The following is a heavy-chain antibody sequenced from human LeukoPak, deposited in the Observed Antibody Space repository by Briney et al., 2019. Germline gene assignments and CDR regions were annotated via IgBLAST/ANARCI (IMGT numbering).Heavy chain of an antibody. CDR3: APAGLPDSYYFDY. D-gene: IGHD5-12*01. J-gene: IGHJ4*02. Sequence: GGSLRRSCAASGFTFSSYAMHWVRQAPGKGLEWVAVISYDGSNKYYADSVKGRFTISRDNSKNTLYLQMNSLRAEDTAVYYCAPAGLPDSYYFDYWGQGTLVTVSS. CDR2: ISYDGSNK. V-gene: IGHV3-30*04. CDR1: GFTFSSYA.